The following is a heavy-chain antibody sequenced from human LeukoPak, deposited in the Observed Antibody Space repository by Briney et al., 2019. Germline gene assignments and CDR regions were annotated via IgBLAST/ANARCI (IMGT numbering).Heavy chain of an antibody. D-gene: IGHD5-24*01. CDR2: INPNSGGT. Sequence: GASVKVSCKASGYTLTGYYMHWVRQAPGQGLEWMGRINPNSGGTNYAQKFQGRVTITTDESTSTAYMELSSLRSEDTAVYYCATRGYGYNFYFDYWGQGTLVTVSS. CDR1: GYTLTGYY. V-gene: IGHV1-2*06. J-gene: IGHJ4*02. CDR3: ATRGYGYNFYFDY.